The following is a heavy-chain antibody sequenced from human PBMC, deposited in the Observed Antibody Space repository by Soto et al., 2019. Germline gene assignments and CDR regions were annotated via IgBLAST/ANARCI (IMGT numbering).Heavy chain of an antibody. CDR1: GFTFGAYW. Sequence: DVQLAESGGTLVQPGGSLRLSCAVSGFTFGAYWMSWVRQSPGKGLGWVAILNYDGSGTYYVDSVRGRFSISRDNIKNLLYLQMNSLRVEDTAVYFCARGGGHNLEYWGQGALVTVS. CDR3: ARGGGHNLEY. CDR2: LNYDGSGT. J-gene: IGHJ4*02. D-gene: IGHD3-16*01. V-gene: IGHV3-7*03.